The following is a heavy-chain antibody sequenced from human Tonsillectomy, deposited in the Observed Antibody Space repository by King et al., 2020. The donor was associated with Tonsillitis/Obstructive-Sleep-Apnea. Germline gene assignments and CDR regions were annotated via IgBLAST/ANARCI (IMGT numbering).Heavy chain of an antibody. Sequence: VQLVESGSELKKPGASVRVSCKASGYTFTDYAINWVRQAPGQGLEWLGWMNTNTVNPTYAQRFTGRFVLSFDTSVSTAYLQISSLKAEDTAMYYCARDGFGANLFDNWGQGTLVTVSS. CDR2: MNTNTVNP. V-gene: IGHV7-4-1*02. D-gene: IGHD1-26*01. CDR1: GYTFTDYA. J-gene: IGHJ4*02. CDR3: ARDGFGANLFDN.